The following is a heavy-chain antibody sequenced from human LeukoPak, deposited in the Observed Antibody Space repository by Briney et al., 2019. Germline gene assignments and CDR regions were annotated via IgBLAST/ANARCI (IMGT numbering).Heavy chain of an antibody. J-gene: IGHJ4*02. CDR2: ISGGGGNT. Sequence: GGSLRLSCAAAGFTFSSYGLSWVRQAPGKGLEWVSAISGGGGNTYYADSVKGRFTISRDNSTNTLYLQMNSLRAEDTAVYYCAKARLRGARWLPDYWGQGTLVTVSS. CDR1: GFTFSSYG. D-gene: IGHD5-24*01. V-gene: IGHV3-23*01. CDR3: AKARLRGARWLPDY.